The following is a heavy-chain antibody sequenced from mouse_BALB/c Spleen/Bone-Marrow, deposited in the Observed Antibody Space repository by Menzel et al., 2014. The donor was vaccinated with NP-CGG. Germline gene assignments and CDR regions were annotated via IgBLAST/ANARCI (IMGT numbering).Heavy chain of an antibody. D-gene: IGHD1-1*02. V-gene: IGHV1-14*01. CDR2: INPYNDGT. Sequence: VQLKQSGPELVKPGASVKMSCKASGYTFTSYVMHWVKQKPGQGLEWIGYINPYNDGTKYNEKFKGKATLTSDKSSSTAYMELSSLTSEDSAVYYCASGRPYGYWYYDVWDAGTTVTVSS. CDR1: GYTFTSYV. CDR3: ASGRPYGYWYYDV. J-gene: IGHJ1*01.